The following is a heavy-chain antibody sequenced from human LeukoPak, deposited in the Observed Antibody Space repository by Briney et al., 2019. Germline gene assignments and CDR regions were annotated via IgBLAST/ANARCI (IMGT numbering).Heavy chain of an antibody. Sequence: SETLSLTCTVSGYSISSGYYWGWIRQPPGKGLEWIGSIYHSGSTYYNPSLKSRATISVDTSKNQFSLKLSSVTAADTAVYYCARVRQQLCLDPWGQGTLVTVSS. CDR1: GYSISSGYY. J-gene: IGHJ5*02. CDR3: ARVRQQLCLDP. CDR2: IYHSGST. D-gene: IGHD6-13*01. V-gene: IGHV4-38-2*02.